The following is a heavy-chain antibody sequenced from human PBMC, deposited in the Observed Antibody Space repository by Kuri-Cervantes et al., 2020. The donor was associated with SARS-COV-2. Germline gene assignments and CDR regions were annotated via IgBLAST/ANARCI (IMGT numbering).Heavy chain of an antibody. D-gene: IGHD3-10*01. CDR2: IYYSGST. V-gene: IGHV4-34*01. J-gene: IGHJ6*02. CDR3: ARDRGFTMVRGSPANYGMDV. CDR1: GGSFSGYY. Sequence: SETLSLTCAVYGGSFSGYYWSWIRQPPGKGLEWIGSIYYSGSTYYNPSLKSRVTISVDTSKNQFSLKLSSVTAADTAVYYCARDRGFTMVRGSPANYGMDVWGQGTTVTVSS.